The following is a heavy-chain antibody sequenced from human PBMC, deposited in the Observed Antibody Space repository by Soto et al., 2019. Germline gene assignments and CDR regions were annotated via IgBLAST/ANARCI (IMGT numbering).Heavy chain of an antibody. CDR3: AKDLSVAVAGAL. J-gene: IGHJ4*02. V-gene: IGHV3-48*02. CDR2: IDSGSRTM. Sequence: EVQLVESGGDLVQPGGSLRLSCVVSGFTFMSYSMNWVRQASGKGLEWISCIDSGSRTMDYAESVKGRFTISRDNAKNTLYLQMNSLRDEDTAVYYCAKDLSVAVAGALWGQGTLVTVSS. D-gene: IGHD6-19*01. CDR1: GFTFMSYS.